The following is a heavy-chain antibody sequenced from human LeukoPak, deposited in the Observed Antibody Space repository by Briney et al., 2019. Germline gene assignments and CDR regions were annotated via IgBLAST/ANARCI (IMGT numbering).Heavy chain of an antibody. J-gene: IGHJ4*02. CDR2: IRNSDGMT. CDR3: AKGLERESRLDS. D-gene: IGHD1-1*01. V-gene: IGHV3-23*01. CDR1: GFSINTYT. Sequence: PGGSLRLSCDASGFSINTYTMYWVRQAPGQGVEWVSGIRNSDGMTYYADSVRGRFTISTDNSKNTLYLQMNSLRAEDTALYYCAKGLERESRLDSWGQGTLVTVSS.